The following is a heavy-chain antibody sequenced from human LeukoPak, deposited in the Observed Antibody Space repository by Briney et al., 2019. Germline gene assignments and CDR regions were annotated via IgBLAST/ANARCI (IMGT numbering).Heavy chain of an antibody. D-gene: IGHD6-13*01. J-gene: IGHJ4*02. Sequence: SETLSLTCTVSGGSISSYYWSWIRQPPGKGLEWIGYIYYSGTTNYNPSLKSRVTISVDTSKNQFSLKLSSVTAANTAVYYCARGVYIAAAQYGYWGQGTLVTVSS. CDR3: ARGVYIAAAQYGY. CDR2: IYYSGTT. V-gene: IGHV4-59*01. CDR1: GGSISSYY.